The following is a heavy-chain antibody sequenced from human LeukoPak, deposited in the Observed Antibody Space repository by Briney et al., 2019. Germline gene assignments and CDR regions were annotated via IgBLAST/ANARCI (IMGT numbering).Heavy chain of an antibody. J-gene: IGHJ4*02. Sequence: AGGSLRLSCAASEFTFSVSSLHWVRQASGRGLEWLGRIRSKGNDYATAYATSVRGRFAFSRDDSRSTAYLQMNSLKTEDTAVYYCATRARERFGELLAPFDYWGQGTLVTVSS. CDR2: IRSKGNDYAT. CDR3: ATRARERFGELLAPFDY. V-gene: IGHV3-73*01. D-gene: IGHD3-10*01. CDR1: EFTFSVSS.